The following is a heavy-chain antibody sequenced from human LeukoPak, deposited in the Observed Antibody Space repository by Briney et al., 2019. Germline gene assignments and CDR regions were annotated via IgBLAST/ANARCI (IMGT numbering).Heavy chain of an antibody. CDR1: GYTFTSYD. V-gene: IGHV1-8*01. D-gene: IGHD6-19*01. Sequence: GASVKVSCKASGYTFTSYDINWVRQATGQGLEWMGWMNPNSGNTGYAQKFQGRVTFTADKSTTTAYMELNTLRYEDTAVYYCATPRGPVAGIRAFLDYWGQGTLVTVSS. CDR3: ATPRGPVAGIRAFLDY. J-gene: IGHJ4*02. CDR2: MNPNSGNT.